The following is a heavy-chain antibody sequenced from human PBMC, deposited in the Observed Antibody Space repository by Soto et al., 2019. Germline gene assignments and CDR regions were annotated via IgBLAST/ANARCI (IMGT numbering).Heavy chain of an antibody. CDR2: IIPIFGTA. J-gene: IGHJ4*02. D-gene: IGHD1-26*01. CDR3: ASPGGSGSFSSEKYYFDY. CDR1: GVTFSSYE. Sequence: SVKVSCKASGVTFSSYEISWVRQAPGQGLEWMGGIIPIFGTANYAQKFQGRVTITADESTSTAYMELSSLRSEDTAVYYCASPGGSGSFSSEKYYFDYWGQGTLVTVSS. V-gene: IGHV1-69*13.